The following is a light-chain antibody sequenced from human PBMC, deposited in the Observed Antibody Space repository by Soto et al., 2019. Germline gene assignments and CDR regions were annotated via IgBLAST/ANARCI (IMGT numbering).Light chain of an antibody. CDR1: SSNIGSNY. J-gene: IGLJ2*01. CDR2: RNN. Sequence: QSVLTQPPSASGTPGQRVTISCSGSSSNIGSNYVYWYQQLPGTAPKLLIYRNNQRPSGVPDRFSGSKSGTSASLAISGLRSEDEADYYCAAWDDSLSGPNVVFGGGTQLT. CDR3: AAWDDSLSGPNVV. V-gene: IGLV1-47*01.